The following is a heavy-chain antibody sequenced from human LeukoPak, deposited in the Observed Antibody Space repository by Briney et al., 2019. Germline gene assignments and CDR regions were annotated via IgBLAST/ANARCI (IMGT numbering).Heavy chain of an antibody. CDR3: ARDSPPSLFDP. CDR1: GFTVSSNY. Sequence: GGSLRLSCAASGFTVSSNYMSWVRQAPGKGLEWVSVIYSGGSTYYADSVKGRFTISRDNSKNTLYLQMNSLRAEDTAVYYCARDSPPSLFDPWGQGTLVAVSS. V-gene: IGHV3-66*01. J-gene: IGHJ5*02. CDR2: IYSGGST.